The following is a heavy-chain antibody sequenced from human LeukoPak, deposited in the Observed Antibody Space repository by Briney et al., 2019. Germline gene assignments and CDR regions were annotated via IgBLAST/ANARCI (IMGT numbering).Heavy chain of an antibody. CDR1: GFTFSSYG. D-gene: IGHD6-13*01. CDR3: AKDQGPISSWTGVFDP. Sequence: GRSPRLSCAASGFTFSSYGMHWVRQAPGKGLEWVAVISYDGSNKYYADSVKGRFTISRDNSKNTLYLQMNSLRAEDTAVYYCAKDQGPISSWTGVFDPWGQGTLVTVSS. CDR2: ISYDGSNK. V-gene: IGHV3-30*18. J-gene: IGHJ5*02.